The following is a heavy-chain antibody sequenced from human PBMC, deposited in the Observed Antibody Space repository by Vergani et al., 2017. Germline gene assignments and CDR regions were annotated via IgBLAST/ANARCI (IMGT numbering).Heavy chain of an antibody. Sequence: QVQLVESGGGVVQPGRSLRLSCAASGFTFSSYAMHWVRQAPGKGLEWVAVISYDGSNKYYADSVKGRFTISRDNSKNTLYLQMNSLRAEDTAVYYCAKIEDGWHPYYYYGMDVWGQGTTVTVSS. CDR2: ISYDGSNK. V-gene: IGHV3-30-3*02. J-gene: IGHJ6*02. D-gene: IGHD5-24*01. CDR3: AKIEDGWHPYYYYGMDV. CDR1: GFTFSSYA.